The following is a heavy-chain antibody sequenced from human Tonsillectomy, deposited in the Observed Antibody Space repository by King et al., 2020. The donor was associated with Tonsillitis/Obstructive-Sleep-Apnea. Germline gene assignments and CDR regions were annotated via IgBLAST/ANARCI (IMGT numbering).Heavy chain of an antibody. CDR3: ARISSGNYGFYYMDV. CDR2: IDWDDDK. Sequence: VTLKESGPALVKPTQTLTLTCTFSGFSLSTSGMCVSWIRQPPGKALEWLARIDWDDDKYYNTSLKTRLTISKDTSKDQVVLTMTNMDPVDTATCYCARISSGNYGFYYMDVWGKGTPVTVSS. D-gene: IGHD1-26*01. J-gene: IGHJ6*03. CDR1: GFSLSTSGMC. V-gene: IGHV2-70*11.